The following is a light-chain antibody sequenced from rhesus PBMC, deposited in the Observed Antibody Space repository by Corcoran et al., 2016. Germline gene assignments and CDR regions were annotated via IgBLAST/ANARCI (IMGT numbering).Light chain of an antibody. CDR3: QQYSSSPYS. CDR2: KAS. J-gene: IGKJ2*01. CDR1: QSISSW. Sequence: DIQMTQSPSSLSASVGDTVTITCRASQSISSWLAWYQQTPGKAPKLLIYKASTWQSGVPSRFSGSGSGTDFTLTISSLQSEDFATYYYQQYSSSPYSFGQGTKVEIK. V-gene: IGKV1-22*01.